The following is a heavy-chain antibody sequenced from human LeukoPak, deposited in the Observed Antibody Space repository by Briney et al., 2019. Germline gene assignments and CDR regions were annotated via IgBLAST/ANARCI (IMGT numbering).Heavy chain of an antibody. J-gene: IGHJ4*02. Sequence: PSETLSLTCDVYGGSFSGYYWSWIRQPPGKGLEWIGEINHSGSTNYNPSLKSRVTISVDTSKNQFSLKLSSVTAADTAVYYCARGRGKRLLWFGEPTARYYFDYWGQGTLVTVSS. CDR2: INHSGST. D-gene: IGHD3-10*01. CDR1: GGSFSGYY. CDR3: ARGRGKRLLWFGEPTARYYFDY. V-gene: IGHV4-34*01.